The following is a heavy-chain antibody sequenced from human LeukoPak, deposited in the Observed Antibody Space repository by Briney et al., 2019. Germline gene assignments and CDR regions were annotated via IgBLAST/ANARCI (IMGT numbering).Heavy chain of an antibody. CDR2: IRYDETDK. CDR3: AKATNYYYMDV. Sequence: PGGSLRLXCAASGFTFRSYGMHWVRRATGKGLEWVAFIRYDETDKYYADSVKGRFTISRDNSKNTLYLQMSSLRAEDTAVYYCAKATNYYYMDVWGKGTTVTVSS. V-gene: IGHV3-30*02. CDR1: GFTFRSYG. J-gene: IGHJ6*03.